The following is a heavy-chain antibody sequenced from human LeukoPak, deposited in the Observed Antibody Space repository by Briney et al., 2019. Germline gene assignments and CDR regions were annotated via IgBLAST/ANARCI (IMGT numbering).Heavy chain of an antibody. CDR2: IYDSGST. CDR3: ARHYGP. CDR1: SLSSYN. V-gene: IGHV4-39*01. D-gene: IGHD3-10*01. Sequence: SLSSYNMNWVRQAPGKGLEWIGSIYDSGSTYYNPSLKSRVTISVDTSKNQFSLKLNSVTAADTAVYYCARHYGPWGQGTLVTVSS. J-gene: IGHJ5*02.